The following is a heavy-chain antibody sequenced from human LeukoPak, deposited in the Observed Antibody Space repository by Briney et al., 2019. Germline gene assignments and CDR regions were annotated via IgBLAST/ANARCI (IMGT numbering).Heavy chain of an antibody. V-gene: IGHV3-53*01. J-gene: IGHJ2*01. CDR1: GFSVSDHY. CDR3: AKDLFLWYFDL. D-gene: IGHD2-21*01. CDR2: IFADDLT. Sequence: PGGSLRLSCVVSGFSVSDHYMSWVRQAPGKGLQWLSVIFADDLTYYEDSIKGRFTISRDRSQNTLYLQMKSLRAEDTAVYYCAKDLFLWYFDLWGRGTLVTVSS.